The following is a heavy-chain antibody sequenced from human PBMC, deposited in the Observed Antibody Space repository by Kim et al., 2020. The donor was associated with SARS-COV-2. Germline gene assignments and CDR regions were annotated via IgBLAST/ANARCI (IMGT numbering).Heavy chain of an antibody. CDR2: ISYDGSNK. Sequence: GGSLRLSCAASGFTFSSYAMHWVRQAPGKGLEWVAVISYDGSNKYYADSVKGRFTISRDNSKNTLYLQMNSLRAEDTAVYYCARPHYGSGSHHNYYYYGMDVWGQGTTVTVSS. D-gene: IGHD3-10*01. CDR1: GFTFSSYA. J-gene: IGHJ6*02. V-gene: IGHV3-30*04. CDR3: ARPHYGSGSHHNYYYYGMDV.